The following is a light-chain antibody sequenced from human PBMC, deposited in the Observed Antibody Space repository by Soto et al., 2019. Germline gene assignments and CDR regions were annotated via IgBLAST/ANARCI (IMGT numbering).Light chain of an antibody. CDR1: QGISSL. CDR2: AAS. CDR3: QQYGNSPRT. V-gene: IGKV3-20*01. J-gene: IGKJ1*01. Sequence: EIVLTQSPATLSVSPGERATLSCRASQGISSLLAWYQQKPGQAPRLLIYAASSRATGIPDRFSGSGSGTDFTLTISRLEPEDFAVYYCQQYGNSPRTFGQGTKVDI.